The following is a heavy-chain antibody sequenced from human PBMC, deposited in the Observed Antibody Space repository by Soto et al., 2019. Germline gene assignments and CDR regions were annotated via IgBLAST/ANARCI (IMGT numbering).Heavy chain of an antibody. CDR3: ARARIAARYYYYYGMDV. D-gene: IGHD6-6*01. V-gene: IGHV4-34*01. Sequence: SETLSLTCAVYGGSFSGYYWSWIRQPPGKGLEWIGEINHSGSTNYNPSLKSRVTISVDTSKNKFSLKLSFVTAADTAVYFCARARIAARYYYYYGMDVWGQGTTVTVSS. J-gene: IGHJ6*02. CDR1: GGSFSGYY. CDR2: INHSGST.